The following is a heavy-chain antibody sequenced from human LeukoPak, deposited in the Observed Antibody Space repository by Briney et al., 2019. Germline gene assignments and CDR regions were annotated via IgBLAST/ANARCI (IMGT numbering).Heavy chain of an antibody. D-gene: IGHD6-19*01. CDR2: ISARGGTT. CDR1: GFTFNSYA. CDR3: AKEAAISVAVDAFER. J-gene: IGHJ3*02. V-gene: IGHV3-23*01. Sequence: PGGSLRLSCAASGFTFNSYAMSWVRQAPGKGLEWVSAISARGGTTYYADSVKGRFTISRDNSKNTLYLQMNSLGAEDTAVYYCAKEAAISVAVDAFERWGQGTLVTVSS.